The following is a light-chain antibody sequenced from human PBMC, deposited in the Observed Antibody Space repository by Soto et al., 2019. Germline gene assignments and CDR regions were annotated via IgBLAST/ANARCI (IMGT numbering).Light chain of an antibody. V-gene: IGKV3D-15*01. CDR2: GVY. Sequence: EIVLTHSPGTLSVSPGDRVTLSCRASQSISINLAWYQQKPGQAPRLLIYGVYTRAPGIPARFSGSGSGTEFTLTISSLQSEDFAVYYCQQYHSWPPRTFGQGTKVDIK. CDR3: QQYHSWPPRT. J-gene: IGKJ1*01. CDR1: QSISIN.